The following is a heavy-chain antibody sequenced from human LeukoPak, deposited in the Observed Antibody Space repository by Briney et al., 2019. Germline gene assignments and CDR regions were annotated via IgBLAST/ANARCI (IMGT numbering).Heavy chain of an antibody. J-gene: IGHJ6*03. V-gene: IGHV4-39*07. CDR3: ARVGSVTFWSGYYTNYYFMDV. Sequence: ETLSLTCTVSGGSISSSSYYWGWIRQPPGKGLEWIGSIYYSGSTYYNPSLKSRVTISVDTSKNQFSLKLSSVTAADTAVYYCARVGSVTFWSGYYTNYYFMDVWGKGTTVTVSS. CDR1: GGSISSSSYY. CDR2: IYYSGST. D-gene: IGHD3-3*01.